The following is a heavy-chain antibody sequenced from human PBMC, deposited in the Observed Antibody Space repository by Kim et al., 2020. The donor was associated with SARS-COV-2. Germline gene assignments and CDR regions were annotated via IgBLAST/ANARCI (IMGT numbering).Heavy chain of an antibody. Sequence: GGSLRLSCAASGFTFSNYWMSWVRQAPGKGLEWVANIKQDGSEKYYVDSVKGRFTISRDNAKNSLYLQMNSLRAEDTAVYYCARAPLYCSGGNCYSGYWYFDLWGRDTLVTVSS. V-gene: IGHV3-7*01. CDR2: IKQDGSEK. J-gene: IGHJ2*01. D-gene: IGHD2-15*01. CDR1: GFTFSNYW. CDR3: ARAPLYCSGGNCYSGYWYFDL.